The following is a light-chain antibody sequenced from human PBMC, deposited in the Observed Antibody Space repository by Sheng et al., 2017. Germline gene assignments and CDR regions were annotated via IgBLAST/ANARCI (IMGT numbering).Light chain of an antibody. CDR1: QSVRSSY. CDR3: QQYGSSPPIT. V-gene: IGKV3-20*01. CDR2: GAS. J-gene: IGKJ5*01. Sequence: EIVLTQSPGTLSLSPGERATLSCRASQSVRSSYLAWYQQKPGQASRLLIYGASSRATGIPDRFSGSGSGTDFTLTISRLEPEDFAVYYCQQYGSSPPITFGQGTRLEIK.